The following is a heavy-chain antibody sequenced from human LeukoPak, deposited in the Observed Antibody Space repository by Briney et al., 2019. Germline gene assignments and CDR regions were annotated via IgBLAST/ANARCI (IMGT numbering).Heavy chain of an antibody. J-gene: IGHJ3*02. CDR3: ARDLMIVVAYDAFDI. D-gene: IGHD3-22*01. Sequence: SETLSLTCTVSGGSISSYYWSWIRQPAGKGLEWIGRIYTSGSTNYNPSLKGRVTMSVDTSKNQFSLKLSSVTAADTAVYYCARDLMIVVAYDAFDIWGQGTMVTVSS. CDR1: GGSISSYY. V-gene: IGHV4-4*07. CDR2: IYTSGST.